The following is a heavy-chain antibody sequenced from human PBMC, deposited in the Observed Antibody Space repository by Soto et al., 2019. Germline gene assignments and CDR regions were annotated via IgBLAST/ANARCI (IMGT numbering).Heavy chain of an antibody. V-gene: IGHV4-31*03. CDR3: ARDRYYYDTDGYYYFLDY. CDR2: IYHSGST. CDR1: GGSVSSGSYY. D-gene: IGHD3-22*01. Sequence: PSETLSLTCTVSGGSVSSGSYYWSWIRQPPGKGLEWIGCIYHSGSTYYNPSLASRVTISVDTSKNHFSLRLKSVTAADTAVYYCARDRYYYDTDGYYYFLDYWGRGTLVTVSS. J-gene: IGHJ4*02.